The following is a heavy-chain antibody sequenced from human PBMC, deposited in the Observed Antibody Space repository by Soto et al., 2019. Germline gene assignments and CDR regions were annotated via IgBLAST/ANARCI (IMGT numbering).Heavy chain of an antibody. D-gene: IGHD1-26*01. CDR2: IKQDGTSK. CDR1: GVTFTAYW. J-gene: IGHJ4*02. Sequence: EVQLVESGGGLVQPGGSLRLSCAASGVTFTAYWMSWVRQAPGKGLEWVANIKQDGTSKYYADSVKGRFNVSRDNGKTSRYLQMDTLRDDNTAVYRCARLRFFFTEGEFDSWGQGTLVPVSS. V-gene: IGHV3-7*05. CDR3: ARLRFFFTEGEFDS.